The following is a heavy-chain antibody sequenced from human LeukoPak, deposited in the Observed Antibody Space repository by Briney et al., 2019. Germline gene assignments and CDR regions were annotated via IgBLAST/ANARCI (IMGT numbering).Heavy chain of an antibody. D-gene: IGHD2-21*01. CDR2: ISYDGTDK. Sequence: GGSLRLSCAASGFIFSPYTMHWVRQAPGKGLEWVALISYDGTDKYYADSVKGRFTISRDNSKNTLYLQANSLRTEDTAVYYCARGSIDWQAVAFDCWGQGTLVTVSS. CDR1: GFIFSPYT. J-gene: IGHJ4*02. V-gene: IGHV3-30*04. CDR3: ARGSIDWQAVAFDC.